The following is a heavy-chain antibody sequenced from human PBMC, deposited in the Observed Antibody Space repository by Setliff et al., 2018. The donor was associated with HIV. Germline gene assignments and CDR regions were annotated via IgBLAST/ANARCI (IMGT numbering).Heavy chain of an antibody. V-gene: IGHV4-39*01. D-gene: IGHD6-19*01. Sequence: SETLSLTCTVSGGSISSSSHYWGWIRQSPGKGLEWIGSIYYSGSTYNNSSLKSRVTIFVDTSKNQLSLKLRSVTAADTAVYYCARLGRGIAVAGTRIDYWGRGTLVTVSS. CDR1: GGSISSSSHY. CDR2: IYYSGST. CDR3: ARLGRGIAVAGTRIDY. J-gene: IGHJ4*02.